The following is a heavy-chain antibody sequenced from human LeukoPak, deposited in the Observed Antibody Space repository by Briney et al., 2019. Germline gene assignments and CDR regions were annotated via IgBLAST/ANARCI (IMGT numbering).Heavy chain of an antibody. CDR1: GFTFSHYA. Sequence: PGGSLRLSCAASGFTFSHYAMHWVRQAPGKGLEWVSGISWHSGSIGYADSVKGRFTISRDNAKNSLYLQMNSLRAEDTALYYCAKDRAHSSSWSDYWGQGTLVTVSS. CDR3: AKDRAHSSSWSDY. V-gene: IGHV3-9*01. D-gene: IGHD6-13*01. J-gene: IGHJ4*02. CDR2: ISWHSGSI.